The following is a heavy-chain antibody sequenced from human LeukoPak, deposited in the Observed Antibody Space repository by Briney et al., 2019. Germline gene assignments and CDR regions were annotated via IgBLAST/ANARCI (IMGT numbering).Heavy chain of an antibody. J-gene: IGHJ4*02. CDR2: IYYSGST. CDR1: GGSISSYY. V-gene: IGHV4-59*01. CDR3: AKSRIVLMVYAGSFDY. Sequence: SETLSLTCTVSGGSISSYYWSWIRQPPGKGLEWIGYIYYSGSTNYNPSLKSRVTISVDTSKNQFSLKLSSVTAADTAVYYCAKSRIVLMVYAGSFDYWGQGTLVTVSS. D-gene: IGHD2-8*01.